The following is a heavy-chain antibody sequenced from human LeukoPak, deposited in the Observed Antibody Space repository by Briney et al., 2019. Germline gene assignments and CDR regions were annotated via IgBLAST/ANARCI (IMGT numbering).Heavy chain of an antibody. CDR2: IYYSGST. V-gene: IGHV4-39*07. Sequence: SETLSLTCTVSGGSISSSSYYWGWIRQSPGKGLEWIGTIYYSGSTYYNPSLKSRVTISVDTSKNQFSLKLSSVTAADTAVYFCARGHNYGDYVDYWGQGTLVTVSS. CDR1: GGSISSSSYY. D-gene: IGHD4-17*01. J-gene: IGHJ4*02. CDR3: ARGHNYGDYVDY.